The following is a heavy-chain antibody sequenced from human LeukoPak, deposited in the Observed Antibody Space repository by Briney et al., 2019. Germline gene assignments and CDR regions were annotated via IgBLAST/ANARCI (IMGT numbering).Heavy chain of an antibody. D-gene: IGHD2-21*01. Sequence: ASVKVSCKASGYTFTSYAMNWVRQAPGQGLEWMGWINTNTGNPTYAQGFTGRFVFSLDTSVSTAYLQISSPKAEDTAVYYCASFKFGDDYYYYYGMDVWGQGTTVTVSS. CDR3: ASFKFGDDYYYYYGMDV. J-gene: IGHJ6*02. CDR1: GYTFTSYA. V-gene: IGHV7-4-1*02. CDR2: INTNTGNP.